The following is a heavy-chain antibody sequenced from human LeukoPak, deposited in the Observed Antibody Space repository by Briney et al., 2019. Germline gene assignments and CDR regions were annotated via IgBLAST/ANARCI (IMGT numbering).Heavy chain of an antibody. J-gene: IGHJ6*03. CDR1: GFTFDDYT. CDR3: AKGFSWYYYYMDV. CDR2: ISWDGGST. V-gene: IGHV3-43*01. D-gene: IGHD3-3*01. Sequence: PGGSLRLSCAASGFTFDDYTMHWVRQAPGKGLEWVSLISWDGGSTYYADSVKGRFTISRDNSKNSLYLQMNSLRTEDTALYYCAKGFSWYYYYMDVWGKGTTVTVSS.